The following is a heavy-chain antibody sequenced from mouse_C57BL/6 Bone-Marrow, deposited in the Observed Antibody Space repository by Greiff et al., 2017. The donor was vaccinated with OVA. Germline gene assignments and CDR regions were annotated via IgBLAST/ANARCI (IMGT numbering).Heavy chain of an antibody. CDR3: ARHEDVPAYYSNYGFAY. Sequence: QVHVKQSGAELVKPGASVKLSCKASGYTFTEYTIHWVKQRSGQGLEWIGWFYPGSGSIKYNEKFKDKATLTADKSSSTVYMELSRLTSEDSAVYFCARHEDVPAYYSNYGFAYWGQGTLVTVSA. CDR2: FYPGSGSI. J-gene: IGHJ3*01. D-gene: IGHD2-5*01. CDR1: GYTFTEYT. V-gene: IGHV1-62-2*01.